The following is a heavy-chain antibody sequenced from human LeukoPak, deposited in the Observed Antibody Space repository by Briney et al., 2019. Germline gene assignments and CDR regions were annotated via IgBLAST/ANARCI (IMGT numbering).Heavy chain of an antibody. CDR2: ISGSGGST. CDR3: ARVRVTVTTLDY. V-gene: IGHV3-23*01. J-gene: IGHJ4*02. CDR1: GFTFSSYA. Sequence: GGSPRLSCAASGFTFSSYAMSWVRQAPGKGLEWVSAISGSGGSTYYADSVKGRFTISRDNSKNTVYLQMNSLRAEDTAVYYCARVRVTVTTLDYWGQGALFTVSS. D-gene: IGHD4-17*01.